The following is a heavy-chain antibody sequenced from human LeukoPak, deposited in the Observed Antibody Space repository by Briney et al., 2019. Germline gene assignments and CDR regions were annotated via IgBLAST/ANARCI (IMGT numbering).Heavy chain of an antibody. CDR2: ISGSGGST. CDR1: GFTFSSYA. D-gene: IGHD6-13*01. V-gene: IGHV3-23*01. CDR3: AKDSPSQQLFRTTYFDY. Sequence: GGSLRLSCAASGFTFSSYAMSWVRQAPGKGLEWVSAISGSGGSTYHADSVKGRFTISRDNSRNTLYLQMNSLRAEDTAVYYCAKDSPSQQLFRTTYFDYWGQGTLVTVSS. J-gene: IGHJ4*02.